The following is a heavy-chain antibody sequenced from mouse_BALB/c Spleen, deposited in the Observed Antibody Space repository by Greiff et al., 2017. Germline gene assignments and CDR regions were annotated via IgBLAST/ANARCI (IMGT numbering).Heavy chain of an antibody. V-gene: IGHV2-2*02. J-gene: IGHJ4*01. Sequence: VQLQQSGPGLVQPSQSLSITCTVSGFSLTSYGVHWVRQSPGKGLEWLGVIWSGGSTDYNAAFISRLSISKDNSTSQVFFKMNRLQANDTAIYYWARTPWKDAYAMDYWGQGTSVTVSS. CDR3: ARTPWKDAYAMDY. CDR2: IWSGGST. CDR1: GFSLTSYG.